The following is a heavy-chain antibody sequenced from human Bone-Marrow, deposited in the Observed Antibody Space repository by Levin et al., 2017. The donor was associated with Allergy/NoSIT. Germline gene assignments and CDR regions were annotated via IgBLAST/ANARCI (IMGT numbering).Heavy chain of an antibody. CDR3: ARVGVLRFLEWLLPTFFDY. J-gene: IGHJ4*02. D-gene: IGHD3-3*01. CDR1: GGSVSSGSYY. V-gene: IGHV4-61*01. Sequence: SQTLSLTCTVSGGSVSSGSYYWSWIRQPPGKGLEWIGYIYYSGSTNYNPSLKSRVTISVDTSKNQFSLKLSSVTAADTAVYYCARVGVLRFLEWLLPTFFDYWGQGTLVTVSS. CDR2: IYYSGST.